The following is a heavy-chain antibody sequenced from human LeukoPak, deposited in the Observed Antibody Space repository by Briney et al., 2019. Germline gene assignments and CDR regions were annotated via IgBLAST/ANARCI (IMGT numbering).Heavy chain of an antibody. CDR2: IYYSGNT. V-gene: IGHV4-39*01. D-gene: IGHD5-18*01. CDR1: RGSIFSSNSY. Sequence: PSETLSLTCTVSRGSIFSSNSYWGWIRQPPGKGLEWIGSIYYSGNTYYNASLKSRVTISVDTSKNQFSLKLSSVTAADTAVYYCARHVTYSYGLGYYFDYWGQGTLVIVSS. CDR3: ARHVTYSYGLGYYFDY. J-gene: IGHJ4*02.